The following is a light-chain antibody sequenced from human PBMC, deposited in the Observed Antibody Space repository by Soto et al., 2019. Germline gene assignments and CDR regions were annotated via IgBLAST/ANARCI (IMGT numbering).Light chain of an antibody. CDR2: DAS. CDR3: QQYNSYWT. J-gene: IGKJ1*01. V-gene: IGKV1-5*01. CDR1: QTISSW. Sequence: DIQMTQSPSTLSGSVGDRVTITCRASQTISSWLAWYQQKPGKAPKLLIYDASSLESGVPSRFSGSGSGTEFTITISSLQPDDFATYYCQQYNSYWTFGQGTKVDIK.